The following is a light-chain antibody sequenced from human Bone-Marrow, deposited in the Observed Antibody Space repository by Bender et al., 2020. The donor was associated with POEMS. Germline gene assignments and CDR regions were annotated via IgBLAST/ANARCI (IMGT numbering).Light chain of an antibody. CDR3: QAWDSSTAV. J-gene: IGLJ1*01. CDR1: RLGDKY. V-gene: IGLV3-1*01. CDR2: QNN. Sequence: SYELTQPPSVSVSPGRTASITCSGDRLGDKYAFWYQQKPGQSPVLVMYQNNKRPSGIPERFAGSNSGNTATLTIRGTQAMDEADYYCQAWDSSTAVFGAGTKVTVL.